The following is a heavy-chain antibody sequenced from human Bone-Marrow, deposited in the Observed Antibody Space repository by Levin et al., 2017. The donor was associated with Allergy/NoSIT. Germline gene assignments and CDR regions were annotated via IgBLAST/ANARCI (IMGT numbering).Heavy chain of an antibody. V-gene: IGHV3-74*03. J-gene: IGHJ6*02. CDR2: INGDGTAI. D-gene: IGHD1-1*01. Sequence: ETLSLTCAASGFSFRNYWVHWVRQAPGKEPMWVSHINGDGTAITYADSVRGRFTNSRDDTKNTVSLQMNSLRAEDTAVYYCATDQRYGMALWGQGTTVTVSS. CDR1: GFSFRNYW. CDR3: ATDQRYGMAL.